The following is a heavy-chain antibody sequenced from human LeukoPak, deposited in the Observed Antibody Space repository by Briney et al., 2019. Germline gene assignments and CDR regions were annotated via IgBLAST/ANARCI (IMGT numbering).Heavy chain of an antibody. Sequence: GGSLRLSCTVSGFTVSSNYMSWVRQAPGKGLEWVSVIYSGGSTYYADSVKGRFTISRDNSKNTLYLQTNSLRAEDTAVYYCARDGAARKYFDYWGQGTLVTVSS. CDR2: IYSGGST. D-gene: IGHD5-18*01. CDR3: ARDGAARKYFDY. V-gene: IGHV3-53*01. J-gene: IGHJ4*02. CDR1: GFTVSSNY.